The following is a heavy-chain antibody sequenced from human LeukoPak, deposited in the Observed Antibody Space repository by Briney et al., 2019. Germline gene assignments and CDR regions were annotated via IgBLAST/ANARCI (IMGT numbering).Heavy chain of an antibody. CDR1: GFTVSSNY. CDR3: ARAFLGYDSSGYSAGGDY. CDR2: IYSGGST. Sequence: PGGSLRLSCAASGFTVSSNYMSWVRQAPGKGLEWVSVIYSGGSTYYADSVKGRFTISRDNAKNSLYLQMNSLRAEDTAVYYCARAFLGYDSSGYSAGGDYWGQGTLVTVSS. J-gene: IGHJ4*02. D-gene: IGHD3-22*01. V-gene: IGHV3-53*01.